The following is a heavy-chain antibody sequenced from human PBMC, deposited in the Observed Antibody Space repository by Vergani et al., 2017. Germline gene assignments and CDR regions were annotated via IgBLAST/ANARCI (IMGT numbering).Heavy chain of an antibody. CDR3: ARVRYDFWSGYYTGGNWFDP. CDR1: GFTFSSYA. V-gene: IGHV3-23*01. D-gene: IGHD3-3*01. Sequence: EVQLLESGGGLVQPGGSLRLSCAASGFTFSSYAMSWVRQAPGKGLEWVSAISGSGGSTYYADSVKGRFTISRDNSKNTLYLQMNSLRAEDTAVYYGARVRYDFWSGYYTGGNWFDPWGQGTLVTVSS. J-gene: IGHJ5*02. CDR2: ISGSGGST.